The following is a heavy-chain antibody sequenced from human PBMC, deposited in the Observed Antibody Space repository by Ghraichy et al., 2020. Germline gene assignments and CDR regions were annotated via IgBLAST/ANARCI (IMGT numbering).Heavy chain of an antibody. CDR1: GFTFSNYW. CDR2: IKQEGSAK. J-gene: IGHJ4*02. CDR3: ARDLFYFDNSGYYASDY. D-gene: IGHD3-22*01. Sequence: GGSLRLSCAAYGFTFSNYWMTWVRQAPGKGLEWVANIKQEGSAKHYVDSVKGRFTISRDNAKNSLYLQMSSLRAEDTAVYYCARDLFYFDNSGYYASDYWGQGILVTVSS. V-gene: IGHV3-7*01.